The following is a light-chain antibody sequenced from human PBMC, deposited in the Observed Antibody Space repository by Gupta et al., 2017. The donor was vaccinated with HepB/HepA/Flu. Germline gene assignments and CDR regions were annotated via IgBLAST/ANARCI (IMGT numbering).Light chain of an antibody. V-gene: IGKV3-11*01. CDR3: QQRSNWPLT. CDR1: QSVSSY. Sequence: EIVLTQSPATLSLSPGKRATLSCRASQSVSSYLAWYQQKPGQAPRLPIYDASNRATGIPARFSGSGSGTDFTLTISSLEPEDFAVYYCQQRSNWPLTFGGGTKVEIK. J-gene: IGKJ4*01. CDR2: DAS.